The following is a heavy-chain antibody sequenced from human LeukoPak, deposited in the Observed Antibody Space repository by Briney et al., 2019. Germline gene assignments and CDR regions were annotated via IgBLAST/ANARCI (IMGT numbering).Heavy chain of an antibody. CDR3: ARGYYKGYYFDY. V-gene: IGHV4-38-2*01. Sequence: PSETLSLTCAVSGYSISSGYYWGWIRQPPGKGLEWIGSIYHSGNTYYNPSLKSRVTISVDTSKNQFSLKLSSVAAADTAVYYCARGYYKGYYFDYWGQGTLVTVSS. J-gene: IGHJ4*02. CDR1: GYSISSGYY. D-gene: IGHD3-9*01. CDR2: IYHSGNT.